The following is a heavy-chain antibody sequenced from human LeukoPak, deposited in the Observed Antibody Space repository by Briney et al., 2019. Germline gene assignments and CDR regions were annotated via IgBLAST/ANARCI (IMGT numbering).Heavy chain of an antibody. Sequence: SETLSLTCTVSGGFVSSGSYYWSWIRQPPGKGLERIGYIYYSGSTNYNPSLKSRVTISVDTSKNQFSLKLSSVTAADTAVYYCARAAAGTTGYYFDYWGQGTLVTVSS. CDR1: GGFVSSGSYY. D-gene: IGHD1-1*01. V-gene: IGHV4-61*01. J-gene: IGHJ4*02. CDR3: ARAAAGTTGYYFDY. CDR2: IYYSGST.